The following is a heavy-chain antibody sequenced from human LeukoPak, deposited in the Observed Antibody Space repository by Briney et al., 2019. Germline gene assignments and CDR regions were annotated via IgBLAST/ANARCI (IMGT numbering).Heavy chain of an antibody. Sequence: AISSSGGSTYYADSVTARFTISRDNSKNTLYLQMNSLRAEDMAVYYCAKDQYSSSWFDYWGQGTLVTVSS. CDR2: ISSSGGST. V-gene: IGHV3-23*01. CDR3: AKDQYSSSWFDY. D-gene: IGHD6-13*01. J-gene: IGHJ4*02.